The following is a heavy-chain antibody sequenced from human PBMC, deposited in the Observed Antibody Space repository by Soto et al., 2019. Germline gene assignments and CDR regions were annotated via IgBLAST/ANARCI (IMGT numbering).Heavy chain of an antibody. CDR2: IIPIFGTA. V-gene: IGHV1-69*13. Sequence: ASVKVSCKASGGTFSSYAISWVRQAPGQGLEWMGGIIPIFGTANYAQKFQGRVTITADESTSTAYMELSSLRSEDTAVYYCATALREVVAAPKNDAFDIWGQGTMVTV. CDR3: ATALREVVAAPKNDAFDI. J-gene: IGHJ3*02. D-gene: IGHD2-15*01. CDR1: GGTFSSYA.